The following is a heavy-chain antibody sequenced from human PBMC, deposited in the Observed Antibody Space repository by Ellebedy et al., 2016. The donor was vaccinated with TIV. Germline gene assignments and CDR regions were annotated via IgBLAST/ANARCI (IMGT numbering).Heavy chain of an antibody. J-gene: IGHJ5*02. CDR1: GYTFTSYG. CDR3: ARGGGYYYGSGSYGWFDP. CDR2: ISAYNGNT. D-gene: IGHD3-10*01. V-gene: IGHV1-18*04. Sequence: ASVKVSCXASGYTFTSYGISWVRQAPGQGLEWMGWISAYNGNTNYAQKLQGRVTMTTDKSTSTAYMELSSLRSEDTAVYYCARGGGYYYGSGSYGWFDPWGQGTLVTVSS.